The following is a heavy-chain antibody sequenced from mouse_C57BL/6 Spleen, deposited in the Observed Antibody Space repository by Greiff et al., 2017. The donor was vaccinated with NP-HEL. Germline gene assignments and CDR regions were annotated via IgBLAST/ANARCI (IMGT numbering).Heavy chain of an antibody. Sequence: VQLQQSGAELVRPGASVKLSCKASGYTFTDYYINWVKQRPGQGLEWIARIYPGSGNTYYNEKFKGKATLTAEKSSSTAYMQLSSLTSEDSAVYVCARCPYSYGSDAMDYWGQGTSVTVSS. CDR1: GYTFTDYY. CDR3: ARCPYSYGSDAMDY. V-gene: IGHV1-76*01. D-gene: IGHD1-1*01. CDR2: IYPGSGNT. J-gene: IGHJ4*01.